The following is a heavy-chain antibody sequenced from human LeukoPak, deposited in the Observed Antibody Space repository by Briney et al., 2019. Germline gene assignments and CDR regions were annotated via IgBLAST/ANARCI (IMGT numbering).Heavy chain of an antibody. CDR3: ARDGSGSYNWFDP. Sequence: SETLSLTCTVSGGSVSSGSYCWSWIRQPPGKGLERIGYIYYSGSTNYNPSLKSRVTISVDTSKNQFSLKLSSVTAADTAVYYCARDGSGSYNWFDPWGQGTLVTVSS. J-gene: IGHJ5*02. D-gene: IGHD3-10*01. CDR1: GGSVSSGSYC. CDR2: IYYSGST. V-gene: IGHV4-61*01.